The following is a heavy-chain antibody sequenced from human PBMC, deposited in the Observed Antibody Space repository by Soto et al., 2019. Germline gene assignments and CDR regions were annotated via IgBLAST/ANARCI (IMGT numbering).Heavy chain of an antibody. CDR1: GFTFSSYA. D-gene: IGHD3-3*01. Sequence: GGSLRLSCAASGFTFSSYAMSWVRQAPGKGLEWVSAISGSGGSTYYADSVKGRFTISRDNSKNTLYLQMNSLRAEDTAVYYCAKDPGFLEWLLYDGMDVWGQGTTVTVSS. J-gene: IGHJ6*02. V-gene: IGHV3-23*01. CDR2: ISGSGGST. CDR3: AKDPGFLEWLLYDGMDV.